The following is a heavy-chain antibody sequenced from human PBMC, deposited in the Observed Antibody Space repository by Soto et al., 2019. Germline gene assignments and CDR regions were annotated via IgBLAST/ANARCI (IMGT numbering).Heavy chain of an antibody. CDR2: INPSGST. Sequence: QVQLQQWGAGLLKPSETLSLTCGVYGGSFSGNYWSWIRQPQGEGLEWIGEINPSGSTNYSPSLKSRATISADTSKNQFSLKLSSVIAADTAVYYCARGREGGGASWGQGTLVTVSS. D-gene: IGHD1-26*01. J-gene: IGHJ5*02. V-gene: IGHV4-34*01. CDR3: ARGREGGGAS. CDR1: GGSFSGNY.